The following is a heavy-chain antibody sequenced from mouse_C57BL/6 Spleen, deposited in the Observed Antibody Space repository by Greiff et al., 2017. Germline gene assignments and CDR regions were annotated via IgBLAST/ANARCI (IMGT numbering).Heavy chain of an antibody. V-gene: IGHV1-26*01. J-gene: IGHJ3*01. CDR3: ARWEGAY. Sequence: VQLKQSGPELVNPGASVKISCKASGYTFTDYYMNWVKQSHGKSLEWIGDINPNNVGTSYNQKFKGKATLTVDKSSSTAYMELRGLTSEDSAVYYCARWEGAYRGQGTKVTVSA. D-gene: IGHD4-1*01. CDR1: GYTFTDYY. CDR2: INPNNVGT.